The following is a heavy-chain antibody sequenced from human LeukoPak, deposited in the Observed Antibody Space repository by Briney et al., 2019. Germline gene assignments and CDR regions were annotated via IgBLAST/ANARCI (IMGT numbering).Heavy chain of an antibody. CDR2: ISAYNGNT. V-gene: IGHV1-18*01. CDR3: ATCIVGATGVGYNWFDP. Sequence: GASVKVSCKASGYTFTSYGISWVRQAPGQGLEWMGWISAYNGNTNYAQKLQGRVTMTTDTSTSTAYMELRSLRSDDTAVYYCATCIVGATGVGYNWFDPWGQGTLVTVSS. CDR1: GYTFTSYG. J-gene: IGHJ5*02. D-gene: IGHD1-26*01.